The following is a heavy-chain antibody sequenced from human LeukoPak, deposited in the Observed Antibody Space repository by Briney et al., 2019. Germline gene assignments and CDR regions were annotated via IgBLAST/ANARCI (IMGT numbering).Heavy chain of an antibody. V-gene: IGHV3-30-3*01. Sequence: GRSLRLSCAASGFTFSSYAMHWVRQAPGKGLEWVAVISYDGSNKYYADSVKGRFTISRDNSKNTLYLQMNSLRAEDTAVYYCASHVDLVVAAYYYYYYMNVWGKGTTVTVSS. J-gene: IGHJ6*03. CDR3: ASHVDLVVAAYYYYYYMNV. D-gene: IGHD2-15*01. CDR1: GFTFSSYA. CDR2: ISYDGSNK.